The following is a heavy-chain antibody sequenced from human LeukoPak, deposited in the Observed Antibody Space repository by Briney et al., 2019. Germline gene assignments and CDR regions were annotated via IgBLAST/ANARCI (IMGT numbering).Heavy chain of an antibody. CDR1: GFTFDDYA. Sequence: SLRLSCAASGFTFDDYAMHWVRQAPGKGLEWVSGISWNSGSIGYADSVKGRFTISRDNAKNSLYLQMNSLRAEDTALYYCAKSHRPGGSGSYYMDYFDYWGQGTLVTVSS. CDR3: AKSHRPGGSGSYYMDYFDY. J-gene: IGHJ4*02. V-gene: IGHV3-9*01. CDR2: ISWNSGSI. D-gene: IGHD3-10*01.